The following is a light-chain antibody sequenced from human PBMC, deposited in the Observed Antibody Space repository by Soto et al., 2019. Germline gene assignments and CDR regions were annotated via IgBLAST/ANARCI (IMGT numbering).Light chain of an antibody. CDR2: DAS. CDR1: QSVSSY. CDR3: QQRSNWLT. V-gene: IGKV3-11*01. J-gene: IGKJ4*01. Sequence: EIVLTQSPATLSLSPGERATLSCRASQSVSSYLAWYQQKPGQAPRLLIYDASNRATGIPARFSGSGSGTDFTLTISILEPEDFAVHYCQQRSNWLTFGGGTQVEIQ.